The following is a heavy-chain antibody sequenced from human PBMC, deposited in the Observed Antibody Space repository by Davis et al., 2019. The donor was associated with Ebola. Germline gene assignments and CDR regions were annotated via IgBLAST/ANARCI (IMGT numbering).Heavy chain of an antibody. CDR1: GGSISSYY. CDR2: IYYSGST. J-gene: IGHJ5*02. D-gene: IGHD4-23*01. Sequence: MPGGSLRLSCTVSGGSISSYYWSWIRQPPGKGLEWIAYIYYSGSTSYNPSLKSRVTISVDTSGNQFSLRLTSVTAADTALYYCARHTSYGGKTWFDPWGQGTLVTVSS. CDR3: ARHTSYGGKTWFDP. V-gene: IGHV4-59*08.